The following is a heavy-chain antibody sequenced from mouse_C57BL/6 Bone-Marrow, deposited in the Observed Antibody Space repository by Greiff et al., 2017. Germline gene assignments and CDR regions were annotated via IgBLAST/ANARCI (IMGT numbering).Heavy chain of an antibody. CDR2: IDPSDSYT. J-gene: IGHJ2*01. V-gene: IGHV1-50*01. Sequence: VQLQQPGAELVKPGASVKLSCKASGYTFTSYWMQWVKQRPGQGLEWIGEIDPSDSYTNYNQKFKGKATLTVDTSSSTAYMQLSGLTSEDSAVYYCARWLLRLDYWGQGTTLTVSS. CDR1: GYTFTSYW. D-gene: IGHD1-2*01. CDR3: ARWLLRLDY.